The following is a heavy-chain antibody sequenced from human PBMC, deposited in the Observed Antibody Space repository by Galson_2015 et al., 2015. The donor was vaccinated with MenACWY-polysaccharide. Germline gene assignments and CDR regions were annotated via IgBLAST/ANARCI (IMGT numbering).Heavy chain of an antibody. D-gene: IGHD2-2*01. CDR2: IYYSGST. Sequence: ETLSLTCTVSGGSINSYYWNWIRQPPGKGLEWIGYIYYSGSTNYNPSLKSRVTISVDTSKNQFSLKLSSVTAADTAVYYCARVYCSSTSCYRAAFDIWGQGTMVTVSS. CDR1: GGSINSYY. J-gene: IGHJ3*02. CDR3: ARVYCSSTSCYRAAFDI. V-gene: IGHV4-59*01.